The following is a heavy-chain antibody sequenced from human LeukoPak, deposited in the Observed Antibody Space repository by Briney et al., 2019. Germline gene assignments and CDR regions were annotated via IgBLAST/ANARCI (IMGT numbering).Heavy chain of an antibody. Sequence: SQTLSLTCTVSGGSISSGSYYWSWIRQPPGKGLEWIGYISYSGSTDYNPSLKSRVTMSVDTSKNQFSLKLNSVTPADTAIYYCTRDRRDGYNYVDYWGQGTLVTVSS. CDR3: TRDRRDGYNYVDY. CDR1: GGSISSGSYY. V-gene: IGHV4-61*01. CDR2: ISYSGST. D-gene: IGHD5-24*01. J-gene: IGHJ4*02.